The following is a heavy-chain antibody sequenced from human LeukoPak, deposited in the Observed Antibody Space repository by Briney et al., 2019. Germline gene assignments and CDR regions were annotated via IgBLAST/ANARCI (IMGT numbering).Heavy chain of an antibody. CDR2: ITGASGTT. V-gene: IGHV3-23*01. CDR1: GFTFDNYA. CDR3: ARNDFDFDY. Sequence: GASPRLSCAASGFTFDNYAMSWVRQAPGKGLEWVSGITGASGTTFYADSVKGRFTISRDNSKNTLYLQMNSLRAEDTAVYYCARNDFDFDYWGQGTLPSFSS. D-gene: IGHD2-21*02. J-gene: IGHJ4*02.